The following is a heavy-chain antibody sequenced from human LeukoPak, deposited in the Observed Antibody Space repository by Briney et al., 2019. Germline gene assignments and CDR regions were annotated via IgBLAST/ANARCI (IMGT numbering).Heavy chain of an antibody. D-gene: IGHD4-17*01. Sequence: GGSLRLSCAVSRFTVSTNYMSWVRQAPGKGLEWVSNIYSGGSTYYADSVKGRFIISRDNSKNTLYLQMNSLRDEDTAVYYCARERSYGDNDYFDHWGQGSLVTVSS. J-gene: IGHJ4*02. CDR3: ARERSYGDNDYFDH. CDR1: RFTVSTNY. CDR2: IYSGGST. V-gene: IGHV3-66*01.